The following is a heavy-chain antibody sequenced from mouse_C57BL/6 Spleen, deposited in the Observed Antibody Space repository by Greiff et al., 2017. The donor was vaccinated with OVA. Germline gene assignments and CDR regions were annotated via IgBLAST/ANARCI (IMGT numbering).Heavy chain of an antibody. J-gene: IGHJ3*01. V-gene: IGHV5-9-1*02. CDR3: TREYYGSEETWFAY. D-gene: IGHD1-1*01. CDR2: ISSGGDYI. Sequence: EVHLVESGEGLVKPGGSLKLSCAASGFTFSSYAMSWVRQTPEKRLEWVAYISSGGDYIYYADTVKGRFTISRDNARNTLYLQMSSLKSEDTAMYYCTREYYGSEETWFAYWGQGTLVTVSA. CDR1: GFTFSSYA.